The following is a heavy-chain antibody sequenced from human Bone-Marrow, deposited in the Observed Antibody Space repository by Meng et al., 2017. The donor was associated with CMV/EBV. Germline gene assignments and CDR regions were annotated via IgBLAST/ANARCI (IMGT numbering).Heavy chain of an antibody. CDR2: IYSGGGST. D-gene: IGHD2-2*01. V-gene: IGHV3-23*03. CDR1: GFTFSTYA. J-gene: IGHJ4*02. Sequence: GESLKISCAASGFTFSTYAMIWVRQAPGKGLEWVSVIYSGGGSTDYADSVKGRFTISRDNSNNILYLQMNSLRVEDTAVYYCAKDGGYCTSISCPGRPDYWGQGALVTVSS. CDR3: AKDGGYCTSISCPGRPDY.